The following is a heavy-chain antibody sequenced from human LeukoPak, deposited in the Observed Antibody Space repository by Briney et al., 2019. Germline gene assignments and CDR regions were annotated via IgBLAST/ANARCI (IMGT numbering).Heavy chain of an antibody. CDR3: ARGSAAAAVDY. D-gene: IGHD6-13*01. Sequence: SETLSLTCTVSGGSISSYYWSWIRQPPGKGLEWIGYIYYSGSTNYNPSLKSRVTISVDTSRNQFSLKLSSVTAADTAVYYCARGSAAAAVDYWDQGTLVTVSS. CDR1: GGSISSYY. CDR2: IYYSGST. V-gene: IGHV4-59*01. J-gene: IGHJ4*02.